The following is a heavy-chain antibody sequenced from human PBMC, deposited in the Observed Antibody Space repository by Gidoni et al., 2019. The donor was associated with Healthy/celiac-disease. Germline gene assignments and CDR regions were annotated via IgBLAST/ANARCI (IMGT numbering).Heavy chain of an antibody. CDR1: VFTFSSYG. J-gene: IGHJ4*02. Sequence: QVQLVESGGGVVQPGSSLRLSCASSVFTFSSYGMHWVRQAPGKGLEWVAVISYDGSNKYYADSVKGRFTISRDNSKNTLYRQMNSLRAEDTAVYYCAKAQYCGGDCYSGDLDYWGQGTLVTVSS. D-gene: IGHD2-21*02. CDR2: ISYDGSNK. CDR3: AKAQYCGGDCYSGDLDY. V-gene: IGHV3-30*18.